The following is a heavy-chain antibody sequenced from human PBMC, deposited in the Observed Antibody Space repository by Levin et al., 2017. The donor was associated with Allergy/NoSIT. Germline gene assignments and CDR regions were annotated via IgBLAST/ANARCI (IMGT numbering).Heavy chain of an antibody. J-gene: IGHJ3*01. CDR2: ISTTGSTI. V-gene: IGHV3-48*01. CDR1: QFTFSYDA. CDR3: ARERRNPVITDAPAL. D-gene: IGHD3-16*01. Sequence: ASVKVSCTASQFTFSYDAMNWGRQTPGKGLQWLAHISTTGSTITYADSVRGRFTISRDKVKNSLFLQRNSLRADDTAVSYCARERRNPVITDAPALWGHLTMVTVSS.